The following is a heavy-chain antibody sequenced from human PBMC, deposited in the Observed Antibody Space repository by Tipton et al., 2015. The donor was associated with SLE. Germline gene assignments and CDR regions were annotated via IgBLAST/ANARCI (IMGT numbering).Heavy chain of an antibody. CDR2: INPNSGDT. CDR3: ARDRELALWAFDI. CDR1: GYTFPGYF. D-gene: IGHD1-26*01. V-gene: IGHV1-2*02. Sequence: QVQMVQSGPEVKKPGASVKVSCEASGYTFPGYFIHWVRQAPGQGLEWMGWINPNSGDTKYAQRFQGRVTMTRDTSISTAYMELSRLRSDDTAVYYCARDRELALWAFDIWGQGTMVTVSS. J-gene: IGHJ3*02.